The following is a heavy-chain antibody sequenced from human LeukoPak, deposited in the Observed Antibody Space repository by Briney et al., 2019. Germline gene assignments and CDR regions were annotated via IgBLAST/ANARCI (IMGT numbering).Heavy chain of an antibody. CDR2: IYYSGST. D-gene: IGHD2-2*01. J-gene: IGHJ1*01. Sequence: PSETLSLTCTVFGGSVSSSSYYWSWIRQPPGKGLEWIVTIYYSGSTYYNPSHPSLKSRVTISADTSKNQFSLRLTSVTAADTAVYYCASRYCRSSSCNPLFQHWGQGTLVSVSS. V-gene: IGHV4-39*01. CDR3: ASRYCRSSSCNPLFQH. CDR1: GGSVSSSSYY.